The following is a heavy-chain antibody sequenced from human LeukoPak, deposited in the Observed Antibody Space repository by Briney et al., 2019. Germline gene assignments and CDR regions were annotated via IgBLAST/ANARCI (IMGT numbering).Heavy chain of an antibody. J-gene: IGHJ4*02. CDR2: IIPIFGTA. D-gene: IGHD3-9*01. V-gene: IGHV1-69*05. CDR1: GGTFSSYA. Sequence: SVKVSCKASGGTFSSYAISWVRQAPGQGLEWMGGIIPIFGTANYAQKFQGRVTITTDESTSTAYMELSSLRPEDTAVYYCARSELRYFDWLLYYWGQGTLVTVSS. CDR3: ARSELRYFDWLLYY.